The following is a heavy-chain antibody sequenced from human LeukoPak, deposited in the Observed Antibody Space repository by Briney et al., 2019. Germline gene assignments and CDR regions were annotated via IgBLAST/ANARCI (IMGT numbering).Heavy chain of an antibody. J-gene: IGHJ4*02. Sequence: PSETLSLTCTVSGGSISSYYWSWIRQPPGKGLEWIGYIYYSGSTNYNPSLKSRVTISVDTSKNQFSLKLSSVTAADTAVYYCARRRGGSYEYWGQGTLVTVSS. D-gene: IGHD1-26*01. CDR1: GGSISSYY. CDR2: IYYSGST. V-gene: IGHV4-59*01. CDR3: ARRRGGSYEY.